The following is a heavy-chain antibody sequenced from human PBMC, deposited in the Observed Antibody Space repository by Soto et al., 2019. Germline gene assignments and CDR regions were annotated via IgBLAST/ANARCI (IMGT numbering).Heavy chain of an antibody. J-gene: IGHJ4*02. D-gene: IGHD1-26*01. V-gene: IGHV3-21*01. CDR1: GFTFSTYT. CDR3: AGEDGIVGGTSAFDY. Sequence: GGSLRLSCASSGFTFSTYTMNWVRQAPGKGLEWVSSINGRSNYKYYTDSVKGRFTISRDNAKNSLYLQMNRLRAEDTAVYYCAGEDGIVGGTSAFDYWGLGTLVTVSS. CDR2: INGRSNYK.